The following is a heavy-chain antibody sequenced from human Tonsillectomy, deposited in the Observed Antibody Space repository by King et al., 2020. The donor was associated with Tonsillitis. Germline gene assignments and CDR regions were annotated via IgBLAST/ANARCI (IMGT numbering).Heavy chain of an antibody. V-gene: IGHV3-74*01. J-gene: IGHJ5*01. CDR3: AREPYSNWFVS. Sequence: EVQLVESGGGLVQPGGSLRLSCAASGFTFSSYWMHWVRQAPGKGLVWVSRINRDGSSTTYADSVKGRFTISRDNAKNTLYLQMNSLRAEDTAVYYCAREPYSNWFVSWGQGTLVTVSS. CDR1: GFTFSSYW. CDR2: INRDGSST. D-gene: IGHD2-15*01.